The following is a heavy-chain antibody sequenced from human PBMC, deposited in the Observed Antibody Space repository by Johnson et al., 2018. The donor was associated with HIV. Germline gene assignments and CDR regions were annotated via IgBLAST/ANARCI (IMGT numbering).Heavy chain of an antibody. CDR2: INWNGGST. V-gene: IGHV3-20*04. CDR3: ARDGGYSSSWYKYAFDI. Sequence: VQLVESGGGVVRPGESLRLSCAASGFTFEDYGMSWVRQVPGKGLEWVSDINWNGGSTGYVDSVKGRFTISRDNGKNSLHLQMSSLRAEDTALYYCARDGGYSSSWYKYAFDIWGQGTVVTVSS. J-gene: IGHJ3*02. CDR1: GFTFEDYG. D-gene: IGHD6-13*01.